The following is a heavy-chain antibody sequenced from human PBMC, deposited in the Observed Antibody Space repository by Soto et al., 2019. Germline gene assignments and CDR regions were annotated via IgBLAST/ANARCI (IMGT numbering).Heavy chain of an antibody. CDR3: ARSYHDILTGYYVYYGMDV. J-gene: IGHJ6*02. CDR2: IIPIFGTA. CDR1: GGTFSSYA. Sequence: SVKVSCKASGGTFSSYAISWVRQAPGQGLEWMGGIIPIFGTANYAQKFQGRVTITADESTSTAYMELSSLRSEDTAVYYCARSYHDILTGYYVYYGMDVWGHGTTVTVSS. V-gene: IGHV1-69*13. D-gene: IGHD3-9*01.